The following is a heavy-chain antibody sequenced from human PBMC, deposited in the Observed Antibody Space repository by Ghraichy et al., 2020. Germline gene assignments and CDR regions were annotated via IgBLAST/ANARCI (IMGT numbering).Heavy chain of an antibody. V-gene: IGHV3-23*01. CDR1: GFTFSSYA. Sequence: GGSLRLSCAASGFTFSSYAMRWVRQAPGKGLEWVSAISGTGGSTYYADSVKGRFTISRDNSKNTLYLQINSLRAEDTAVYYCATRPYYDILTGYGGLDFWCQGTLVTVSS. CDR3: ATRPYYDILTGYGGLDF. D-gene: IGHD3-9*01. CDR2: ISGTGGST. J-gene: IGHJ4*02.